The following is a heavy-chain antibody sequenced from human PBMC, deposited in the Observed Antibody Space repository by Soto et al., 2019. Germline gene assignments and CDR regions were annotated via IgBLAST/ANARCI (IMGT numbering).Heavy chain of an antibody. CDR3: AREFGTTVTTFDS. Sequence: SETLSLTCTVSDGSISRHYWSWLRQPPGKGLEWIGYVYYTGKTIYNPSLKSRVTMPIDTVMGHFSLNLTSVTAADTAVYYCAREFGTTVTTFDSWGQGTLVTVSS. CDR2: VYYTGKT. V-gene: IGHV4-59*11. CDR1: DGSISRHY. D-gene: IGHD4-17*01. J-gene: IGHJ4*02.